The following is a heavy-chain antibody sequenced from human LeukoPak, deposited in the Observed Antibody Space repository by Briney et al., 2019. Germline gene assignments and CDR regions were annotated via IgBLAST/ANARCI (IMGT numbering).Heavy chain of an antibody. J-gene: IGHJ4*02. CDR1: GFSFSTYG. CDR3: AKDRGY. Sequence: GGSLRLSCTASGFSFSTYGMSWVRQAPGKGLEWVSGISANGDSTYYADSVRGRFTISRDNSKETLFLQVDSVRAEDTAIYYCAKDRGYWGQGTLVTVCS. V-gene: IGHV3-23*01. CDR2: ISANGDST.